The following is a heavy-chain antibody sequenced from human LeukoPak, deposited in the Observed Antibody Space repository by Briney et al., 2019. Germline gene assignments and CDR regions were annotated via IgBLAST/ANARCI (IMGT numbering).Heavy chain of an antibody. Sequence: NTSETLSLTCTVSGGSISSYYWSWIRQPPGKGLEWIGYIYYSGSTNYNPSLKSRVTISVDTSKNQFSLKLSSVSAADTAVYYCARVTGYTIEDYFDYWGQGTLVTVSA. CDR1: GGSISSYY. V-gene: IGHV4-59*01. D-gene: IGHD3-9*01. CDR2: IYYSGST. CDR3: ARVTGYTIEDYFDY. J-gene: IGHJ4*02.